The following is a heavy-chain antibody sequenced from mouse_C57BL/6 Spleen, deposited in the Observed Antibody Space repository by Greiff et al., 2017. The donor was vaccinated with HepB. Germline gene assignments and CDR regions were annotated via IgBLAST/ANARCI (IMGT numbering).Heavy chain of an antibody. Sequence: VQLQQSGAELAKPGASVKLSCTASGYTFTSYWMHWVKQRPGQGLEWIGYINPSSGYTKYKQKFKDKATLTADKSSSTAYMQLSSLTYEDSAVYYGAREGNGHDYGSAFDGWGQGTTLTVAS. V-gene: IGHV1-7*01. CDR2: INPSSGYT. CDR1: GYTFTSYW. J-gene: IGHJ2*01. D-gene: IGHD1-1*01. CDR3: AREGNGHDYGSAFDG.